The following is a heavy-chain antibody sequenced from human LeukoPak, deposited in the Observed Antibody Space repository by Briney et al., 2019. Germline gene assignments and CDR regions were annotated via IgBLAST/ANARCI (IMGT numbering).Heavy chain of an antibody. D-gene: IGHD4-17*01. J-gene: IGHJ4*02. CDR1: GFTFSNAW. V-gene: IGHV3-15*01. CDR2: IKSKTDGGTT. CDR3: TTDYAEGYYFDY. Sequence: SGGSLRLSCAASGFTFSNAWMSWVRQAPGKGLEWVGRIKSKTDGGTTDYAAPVKGRFTISRDDSKNTLYLQMNSLKTEDTAVYYCTTDYAEGYYFDYWGQGTLVTVSS.